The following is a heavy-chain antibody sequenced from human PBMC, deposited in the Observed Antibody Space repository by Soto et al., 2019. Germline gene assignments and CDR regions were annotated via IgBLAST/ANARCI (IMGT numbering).Heavy chain of an antibody. CDR1: GFTFTSYS. CDR3: ARDLRLYYSSTSCNYYYYYGMDV. D-gene: IGHD2-2*01. V-gene: IGHV3-30-3*01. Sequence: QVQLVESGGGVVQPGRSLRLSCAASGFTFTSYSMHWVRQAPGKGLEWVAVISYDGSNKYYADSVKGRFTISRDNSKNTLYLQMNSLRAEDTAVYYCARDLRLYYSSTSCNYYYYYGMDVWGQGTTVTVSS. CDR2: ISYDGSNK. J-gene: IGHJ6*02.